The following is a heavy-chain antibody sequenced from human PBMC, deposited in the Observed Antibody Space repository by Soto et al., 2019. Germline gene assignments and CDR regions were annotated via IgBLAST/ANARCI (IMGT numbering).Heavy chain of an antibody. D-gene: IGHD3-22*01. V-gene: IGHV3-74*01. CDR1: GFTFSSYW. J-gene: IGHJ4*02. CDR3: ARGDGDYYDGNGYLGRH. Sequence: PGGSLRLSCAASGFTFSSYWVHWVRQAPGKGLEWVSRIKSDGSGTTYADSVKGRLTISRDNAKNTLYLQMNSLRAEDTAVYYCARGDGDYYDGNGYLGRHWGQGTLVTVSS. CDR2: IKSDGSGT.